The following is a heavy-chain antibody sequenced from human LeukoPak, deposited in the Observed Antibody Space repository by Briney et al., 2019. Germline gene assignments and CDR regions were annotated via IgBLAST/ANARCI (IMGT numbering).Heavy chain of an antibody. V-gene: IGHV4-30-2*01. CDR2: IYHSGST. J-gene: IGHJ3*02. CDR1: GGSISSGAYS. D-gene: IGHD3-22*01. CDR3: ARNFNYYDSSGYSYDHDAFDI. Sequence: SQTLSLTCAVSGGSISSGAYSWSWIRQPLGKGLEWIGYIYHSGSTYYNPSLKSRVTISVDRSKNQFSLKLSSVTAADTAVYYCARNFNYYDSSGYSYDHDAFDIWGQGTMVTVSS.